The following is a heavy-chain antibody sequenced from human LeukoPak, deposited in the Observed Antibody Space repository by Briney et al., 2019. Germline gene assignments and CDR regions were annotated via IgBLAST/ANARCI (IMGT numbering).Heavy chain of an antibody. J-gene: IGHJ2*01. CDR1: GFTFSNYV. V-gene: IGHV3-23*01. Sequence: GGSLRLSCAASGFTFSNYVMSWVRQAPGKGLEWVSAIGGSGVSTYYADSVKGRFTISRDNSKNTLYLQMNGLRAEDTAVYYCAKASSSPSRYFDLWGRGTLVTVSS. D-gene: IGHD6-6*01. CDR3: AKASSSPSRYFDL. CDR2: IGGSGVST.